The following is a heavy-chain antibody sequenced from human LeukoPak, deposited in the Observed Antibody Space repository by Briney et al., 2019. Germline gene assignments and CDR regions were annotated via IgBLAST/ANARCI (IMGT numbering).Heavy chain of an antibody. J-gene: IGHJ6*02. CDR1: GFTFSSYA. V-gene: IGHV3-23*01. D-gene: IGHD6-13*01. Sequence: GGSLRLSCSASGFTFSSYAMSWVRQAPGKGLEWVSAISGSGGSTYYADSVNGRFTISRDNSKNTLYLQMNSLRDEGTAVYYCAKVLYCSSWYYYYGIDVWGQGTTVTVSS. CDR2: ISGSGGST. CDR3: AKVLYCSSWYYYYGIDV.